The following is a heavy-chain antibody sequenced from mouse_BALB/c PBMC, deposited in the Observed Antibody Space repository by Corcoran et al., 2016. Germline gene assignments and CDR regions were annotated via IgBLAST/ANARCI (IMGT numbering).Heavy chain of an antibody. CDR1: GYTFTEYT. CDR2: INPNNGGT. D-gene: IGHD1-1*01. CDR3: ERRPLGSSYEAWFAY. J-gene: IGHJ3*01. Sequence: EVQLQQSGPELVKPGASVKISCKTSGYTFTEYTMHWVKQSHGKSLEWIGGINPNNGGTSYNQKFKGKATLTVDKSSSTAYMELRSLTSEDSAVYYCERRPLGSSYEAWFAYWGQGTLVTVSA. V-gene: IGHV1-18*01.